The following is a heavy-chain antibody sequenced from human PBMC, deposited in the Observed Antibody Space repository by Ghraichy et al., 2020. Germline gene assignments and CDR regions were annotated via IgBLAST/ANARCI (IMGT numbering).Heavy chain of an antibody. J-gene: IGHJ4*02. D-gene: IGHD3-10*01. V-gene: IGHV3-48*02. CDR1: GFTFSSYS. CDR3: ARAITMVRGVISPFAY. CDR2: ISSSSSTI. Sequence: GGSLRLSCAASGFTFSSYSMNWVHQAPGKGLEWVSYISSSSSTIYYADSVKGRFTISRDNAKNSLYLQMNSLRDEDTAVYYCARAITMVRGVISPFAYWGQGTLVTVSS.